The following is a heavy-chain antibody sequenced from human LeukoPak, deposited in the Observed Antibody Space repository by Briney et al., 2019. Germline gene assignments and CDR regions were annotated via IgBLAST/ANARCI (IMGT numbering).Heavy chain of an antibody. CDR3: ARVGEGYCSSTSCYRGDYNWFDP. D-gene: IGHD2-2*01. CDR1: GYTFTSYG. J-gene: IGHJ5*02. Sequence: ASVKVSCKASGYTFTSYGISWVRQAPGQGLEWMGWISAYNGNTNYAQKFQGRVTITRNTSISTAYMEPSSLRSEDTAVYYCARVGEGYCSSTSCYRGDYNWFDPWGQGTLVTVSS. CDR2: ISAYNGNT. V-gene: IGHV1-18*01.